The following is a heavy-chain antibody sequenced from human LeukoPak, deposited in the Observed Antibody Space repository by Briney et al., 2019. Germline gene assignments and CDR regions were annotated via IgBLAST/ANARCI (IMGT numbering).Heavy chain of an antibody. CDR3: ARGGIAAAQS. CDR1: GFTLISYE. V-gene: IGHV3-48*03. Sequence: GGSLRHSCVASGFTLISYEMNWVRPAPGRGVEWVSYISCSGSTRYYADSVKGRFTTSRDNAKNSLYLQMNSLRAEDTAVYDCARGGIAAAQSWGQGTLVTVSS. D-gene: IGHD6-13*01. J-gene: IGHJ4*02. CDR2: ISCSGSTR.